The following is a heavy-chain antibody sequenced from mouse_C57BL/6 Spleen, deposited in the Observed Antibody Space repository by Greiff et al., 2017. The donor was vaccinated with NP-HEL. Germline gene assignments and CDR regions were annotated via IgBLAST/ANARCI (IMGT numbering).Heavy chain of an antibody. CDR3: ARSPNYYGSSYAWFAY. D-gene: IGHD1-1*01. J-gene: IGHJ3*01. CDR2: IYPGDGDP. CDR1: GYAFSSYW. V-gene: IGHV1-80*01. Sequence: QVQLQQSGAELVKPGASVKISCKASGYAFSSYWRNWGKQRPGKGLEWIGQIYPGDGDPNYNGKFKGKATLTADKSSSTAYMQLSSLTSEDSAVYFCARSPNYYGSSYAWFAYWGQGTLVTVSA.